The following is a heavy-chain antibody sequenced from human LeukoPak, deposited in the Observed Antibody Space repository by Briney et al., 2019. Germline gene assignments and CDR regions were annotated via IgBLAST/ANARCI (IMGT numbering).Heavy chain of an antibody. V-gene: IGHV3-74*01. D-gene: IGHD5-18*01. CDR2: INGYGSST. CDR3: ARDAPGNTALDY. Sequence: GGSLRLSCAASGFTFISYWMHWVRQAPGKGLVWVSRINGYGSSTDFADSVKGRFTISRDKAKNTLYLQMNSLRAEDTAVYYCARDAPGNTALDYWGQGTLVTVSS. CDR1: GFTFISYW. J-gene: IGHJ4*02.